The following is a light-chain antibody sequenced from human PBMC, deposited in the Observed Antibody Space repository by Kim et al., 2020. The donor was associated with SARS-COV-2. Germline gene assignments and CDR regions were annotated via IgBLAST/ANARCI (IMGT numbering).Light chain of an antibody. J-gene: IGLJ2*01. Sequence: VYPGQKARITCSGDVLAKKYARWFQQKPGQAPVLVIYKDSERPSGIPERFSGSSSGTTVTLTISGAQVEDEADYYCYSAADNNQVFGGGTQLTVL. V-gene: IGLV3-27*01. CDR1: VLAKKY. CDR2: KDS. CDR3: YSAADNNQV.